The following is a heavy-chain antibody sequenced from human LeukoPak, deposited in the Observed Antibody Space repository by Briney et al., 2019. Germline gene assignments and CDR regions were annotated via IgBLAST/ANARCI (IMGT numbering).Heavy chain of an antibody. CDR2: INHSGST. V-gene: IGHV4-34*01. D-gene: IGHD3-22*01. CDR3: ARGRNRVGYDSSGYYPRGNYYYYMDV. Sequence: SETLSLTCAVYGGSFSGYYWSWIRQPPGKGLEWIGEINHSGSTNYNPSLKSRVTISVDTSKNQFSLKLSPVTAADTAVYYCARGRNRVGYDSSGYYPRGNYYYYMDVWGKGTTVTVSS. CDR1: GGSFSGYY. J-gene: IGHJ6*03.